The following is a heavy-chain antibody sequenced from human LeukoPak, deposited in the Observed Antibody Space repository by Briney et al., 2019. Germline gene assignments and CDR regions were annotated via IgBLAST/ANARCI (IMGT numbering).Heavy chain of an antibody. D-gene: IGHD3-22*01. CDR2: INHSGGT. V-gene: IGHV4-34*01. CDR1: GGSFSGYY. J-gene: IGHJ2*01. Sequence: SETLSLTCGVYGGSFSGYYWSWIRQSPGKGLEWIGKINHSGGTNYNPSLKSRLTISVDTSRNQFSLKLTSVTAADTAVYYCARGCHYYDSSGYYVPGYFDLWGRGTLVTVSS. CDR3: ARGCHYYDSSGYYVPGYFDL.